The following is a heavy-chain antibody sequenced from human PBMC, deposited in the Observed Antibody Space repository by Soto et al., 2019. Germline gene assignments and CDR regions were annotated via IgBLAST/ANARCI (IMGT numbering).Heavy chain of an antibody. CDR1: GGSFSGYY. CDR3: ARGSDDVGMPVVPAAKSPYYGMDV. J-gene: IGHJ6*02. CDR2: INHSGST. Sequence: QVQLQQWGAGLLKPSETLSLTCAVYGGSFSGYYWSWIRQPPGKGLEWIGEINHSGSTNYNPSLKRRVTISVDTSKNQFSLKLSSVTAADTAVYYCARGSDDVGMPVVPAAKSPYYGMDVWGQGTTVTVSS. D-gene: IGHD2-2*01. V-gene: IGHV4-34*01.